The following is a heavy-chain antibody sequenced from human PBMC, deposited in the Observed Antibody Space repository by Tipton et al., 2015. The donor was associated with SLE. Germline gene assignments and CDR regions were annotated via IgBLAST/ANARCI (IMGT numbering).Heavy chain of an antibody. D-gene: IGHD2-2*01. V-gene: IGHV4-34*09. CDR3: ASHSTHYCSSTSCYFDY. J-gene: IGHJ4*02. CDR1: GGSFSGYY. Sequence: TLSLTCAVYGGSFSGYYWSWIRQPPGKGLEWIGEINHSGSTYYNPSLKSRVTISVDTSKNQFSLKLSSVTAADTAVYYCASHSTHYCSSTSCYFDYWGQGTLVTVSS. CDR2: INHSGST.